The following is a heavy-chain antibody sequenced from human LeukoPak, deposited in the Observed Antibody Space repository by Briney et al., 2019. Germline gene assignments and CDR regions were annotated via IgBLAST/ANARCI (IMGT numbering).Heavy chain of an antibody. CDR1: NGSISTSSHH. J-gene: IGHJ2*01. CDR3: ASIITVAGEDLNPNWYFDL. Sequence: SDTLSLTCTVSNGSISTSSHHWGWVRQPPGKGLEWIGHIYYTGNTYYRPSLRSRVTISVDTSKNQFSLKLNSVTAADTAVYYCASIITVAGEDLNPNWYFDLWGRGTLVTVSS. V-gene: IGHV4-39*01. D-gene: IGHD6-19*01. CDR2: IYYTGNT.